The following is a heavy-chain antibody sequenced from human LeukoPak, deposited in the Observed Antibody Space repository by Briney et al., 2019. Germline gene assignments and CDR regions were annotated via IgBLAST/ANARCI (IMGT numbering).Heavy chain of an antibody. V-gene: IGHV1-8*01. Sequence: ASVKVSCKSSGYTFTKYEINWVRQATGQGLEWMGWMNPNSEDTAYAQKFQGRISMTRSTSISTAYMELSSLRSEDTAVYYCGRGLGSYDSSELTWPMISFWGQGTVVTVSS. J-gene: IGHJ4*02. CDR2: MNPNSEDT. CDR1: GYTFTKYE. CDR3: GRGLGSYDSSELTWPMISF. D-gene: IGHD3-22*01.